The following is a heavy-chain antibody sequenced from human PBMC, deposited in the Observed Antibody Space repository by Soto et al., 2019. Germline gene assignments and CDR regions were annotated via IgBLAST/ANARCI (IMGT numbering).Heavy chain of an antibody. Sequence: QVQLQESGPGLVKPSETLSLTCTVSGGSISSYYWSWIRQPPGKGLEWIGYIYYSGSTNYNPSLKRRVTISVDTPKNQFSLKLSSVTAADTAVYYCARGHSGSYRTGEGYYYGMDVWGQGTTVTVSS. J-gene: IGHJ6*02. D-gene: IGHD1-26*01. CDR3: ARGHSGSYRTGEGYYYGMDV. CDR1: GGSISSYY. CDR2: IYYSGST. V-gene: IGHV4-59*01.